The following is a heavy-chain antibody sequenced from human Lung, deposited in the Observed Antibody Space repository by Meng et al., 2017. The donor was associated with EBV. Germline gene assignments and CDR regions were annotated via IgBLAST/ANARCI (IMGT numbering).Heavy chain of an antibody. D-gene: IGHD7-27*01. Sequence: EVSLVVSGGGSVQPGGSLRLSCAASGFTFSSYWMHWVRQAPGKGRVWDSRINGDGNNATYADSVKGRFTISRDNTKNTLYLRLNNLRAEDTAVYYCAWGNLDSWGQGTLVTVSS. CDR2: INGDGNNA. V-gene: IGHV3-74*01. J-gene: IGHJ4*02. CDR1: GFTFSSYW. CDR3: AWGNLDS.